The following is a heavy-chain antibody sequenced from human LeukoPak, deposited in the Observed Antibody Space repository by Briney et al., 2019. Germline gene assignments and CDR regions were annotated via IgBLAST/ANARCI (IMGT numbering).Heavy chain of an antibody. V-gene: IGHV1-69*05. CDR1: GGSFRSST. CDR2: IVPIFGAP. J-gene: IGHJ5*02. CDR3: ARGPLHVALSSGSLKWLDP. Sequence: GASVKVSCKASGGSFRSSTFAWVRQAPGRGLEWMGGIVPIFGAPNYALDFQGRATITTDESTSTVYLQLTSVISEDTAMYYCARGPLHVALSSGSLKWLDPWGQGSLVTVSS. D-gene: IGHD3-22*01.